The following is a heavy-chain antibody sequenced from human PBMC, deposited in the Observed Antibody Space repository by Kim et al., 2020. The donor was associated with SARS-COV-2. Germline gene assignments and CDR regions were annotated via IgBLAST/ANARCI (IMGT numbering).Heavy chain of an antibody. CDR2: LSYRGSDK. CDR1: GFTFSDYG. V-gene: IGHV3-30*18. J-gene: IGHJ6*02. CDR3: AKDRRAVAEYYYYGLDV. Sequence: GGSLRLSCAASGFTFSDYGMHWVRQAPGKGLEWVAVLSYRGSDKYYADSVKGRFTISRDSSKNTLYLQMSSLRAEDTAVYYCAKDRRAVAEYYYYGLDVWGQGTTVTVSS. D-gene: IGHD6-19*01.